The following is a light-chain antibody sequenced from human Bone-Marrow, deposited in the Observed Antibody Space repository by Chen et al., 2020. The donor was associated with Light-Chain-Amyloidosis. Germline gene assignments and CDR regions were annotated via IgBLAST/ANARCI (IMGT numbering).Light chain of an antibody. CDR1: SSDVGGDNH. CDR2: EVT. Sequence: QSALPQPASESGSPGQSVTISCTGTSSDVGGDNHVSWYQQHPDKAPKLMIYEVTNRPSWVPDRFSGSKSDNTASLTISGLQTEDEADYFCSSYTITNTLVFGSGTRVTVL. CDR3: SSYTITNTLV. J-gene: IGLJ1*01. V-gene: IGLV2-14*01.